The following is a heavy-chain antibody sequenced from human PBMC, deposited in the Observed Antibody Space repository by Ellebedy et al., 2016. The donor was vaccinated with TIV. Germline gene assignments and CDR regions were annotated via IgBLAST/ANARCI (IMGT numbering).Heavy chain of an antibody. CDR1: SRNY. CDR2: IYYSGRT. CDR3: ARLAYSSSSRDYYYGMDV. D-gene: IGHD6-6*01. J-gene: IGHJ6*02. V-gene: IGHV4-39*01. Sequence: SRNYMSWVRQPPGKGLEWIGSIYYSGRTYYNPSLKSRVIISVDTSKNQFSLRLSSVTAADTAVYYCARLAYSSSSRDYYYGMDVWGQGTTVTVSS.